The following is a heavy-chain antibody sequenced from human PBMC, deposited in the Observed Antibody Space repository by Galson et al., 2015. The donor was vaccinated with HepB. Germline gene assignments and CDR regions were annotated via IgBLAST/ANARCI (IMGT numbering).Heavy chain of an antibody. CDR3: ARDLPRGSRGPTTFDY. D-gene: IGHD1-14*01. Sequence: CAISGDSVSSNRATWNWIRQSPPGRLEWLGRTYYRSKWYNDYAVSVKGRITIKPDTSKNQFSLQLDSVTPEDTAVYYCARDLPRGSRGPTTFDYWGQGTLVTVSS. CDR2: TYYRSKWYN. CDR1: GDSVSSNRAT. J-gene: IGHJ4*02. V-gene: IGHV6-1*01.